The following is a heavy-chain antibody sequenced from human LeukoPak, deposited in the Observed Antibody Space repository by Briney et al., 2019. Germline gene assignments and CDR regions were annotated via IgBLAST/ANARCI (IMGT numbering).Heavy chain of an antibody. CDR3: ARWELLEEFDY. V-gene: IGHV3-30-3*01. CDR2: ISYDGSNK. J-gene: IGHJ4*02. CDR1: GFTFSSYA. Sequence: GGSLRLSCAASGFTFSSYAMHWVRQAPGKGLEWVAVISYDGSNKYYADSVKGRFTISRDNSKNTLYLQMNSLRAEDTAVYYRARWELLEEFDYWGQGTLVTVSS. D-gene: IGHD2-15*01.